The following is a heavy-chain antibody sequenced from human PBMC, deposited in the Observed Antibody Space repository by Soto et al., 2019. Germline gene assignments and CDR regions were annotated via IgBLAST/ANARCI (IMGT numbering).Heavy chain of an antibody. CDR2: ISGSGNST. V-gene: IGHV3-23*01. Sequence: EVQLLESGGGLVQPGGSQRLSCAASGFTFSTYAMNWVRQAPGKGLEWVSGISGSGNSTYYADSVKGRFTVSRDNSKNTLYLQMTTLRAADTAIYYCTIPPPVLRGLYYAAMDVWGQGTTVTVSS. CDR1: GFTFSTYA. CDR3: TIPPPVLRGLYYAAMDV. J-gene: IGHJ6*02. D-gene: IGHD3-22*01.